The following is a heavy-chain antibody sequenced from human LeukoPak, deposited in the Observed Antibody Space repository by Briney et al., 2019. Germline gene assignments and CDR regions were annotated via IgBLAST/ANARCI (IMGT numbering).Heavy chain of an antibody. V-gene: IGHV3-23*01. CDR2: ISGSGGST. Sequence: PGGSLRLSCAASGFTFSSYAMSWVRQAPGKGLEWVSAISGSGGSTYYADSVKGRFTISRDNSKNTLYLQMNSLRAEDTAVYYCAKDCSGGSCYSPYYYYYYGMDVWGQGTTVTVSS. D-gene: IGHD2-15*01. J-gene: IGHJ6*02. CDR1: GFTFSSYA. CDR3: AKDCSGGSCYSPYYYYYYGMDV.